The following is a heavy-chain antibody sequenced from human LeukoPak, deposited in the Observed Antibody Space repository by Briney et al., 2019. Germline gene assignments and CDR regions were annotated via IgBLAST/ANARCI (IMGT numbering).Heavy chain of an antibody. CDR1: GFTFSSYD. J-gene: IGHJ4*02. D-gene: IGHD1-26*01. CDR2: ISGSGGST. CDR3: AKSSGSYYFLDY. V-gene: IGHV3-23*01. Sequence: GGSLRLSCAASGFTFSSYDMSWVRQAPGKGLEWVSAISGSGGSTYYADSVKGRFTISRDNSKNTLYLQMNSLRAEDTAVYYCAKSSGSYYFLDYWGQGTLVTVSP.